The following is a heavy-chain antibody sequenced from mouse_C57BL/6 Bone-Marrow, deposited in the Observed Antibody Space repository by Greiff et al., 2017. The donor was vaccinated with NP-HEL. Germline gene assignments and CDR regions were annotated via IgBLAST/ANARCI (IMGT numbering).Heavy chain of an antibody. J-gene: IGHJ1*03. V-gene: IGHV5-9-1*02. CDR1: GFTFSSYA. CDR3: TRENYGSSYEGWYFDV. D-gene: IGHD1-1*01. Sequence: EVKVVESGEGLVKPGGSLKLSCAASGFTFSSYAMSWVRQTPEKRLEWVAYISSGGDYIYYADTVKGRFTISRDNARNTLYLQMSSLKSEDTAMYYCTRENYGSSYEGWYFDVWGTGTTVTVSS. CDR2: ISSGGDYI.